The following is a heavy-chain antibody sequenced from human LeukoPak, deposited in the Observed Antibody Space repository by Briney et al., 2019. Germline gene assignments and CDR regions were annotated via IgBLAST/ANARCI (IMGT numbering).Heavy chain of an antibody. D-gene: IGHD4-17*01. CDR1: GFTFSSYS. CDR2: ISSSSSYI. CDR3: ARGAHYAYYYYGMDV. Sequence: PGGSLRLSCAASGFTFSSYSMKWVRQAPGRGLEWVSSISSSSSYIYYADSVKGRFTISRDNAKNSLYLQMNSLRAEDTAVYYCARGAHYAYYYYGMDVWGQGTTVTVSS. J-gene: IGHJ6*02. V-gene: IGHV3-21*01.